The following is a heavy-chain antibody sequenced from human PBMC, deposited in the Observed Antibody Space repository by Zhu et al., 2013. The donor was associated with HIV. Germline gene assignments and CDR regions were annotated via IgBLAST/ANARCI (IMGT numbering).Heavy chain of an antibody. V-gene: IGHV5-51*01. CDR1: GYSFTSYW. CDR3: ARLGQNYYDSSALSDY. CDR2: IYPGDSDT. D-gene: IGHD3-22*01. J-gene: IGHJ4*02. Sequence: EVQLVQSGAEVKKPGESLKISCKGSGYSFTSYWIGWVRQMPGKGLEWMGIIYPGDSDTRYSPSFQGQVTISADKSISTAYLQWSSLKASDTAMYYCARLGQNYYDSSALSDYWGQGTLGHRLL.